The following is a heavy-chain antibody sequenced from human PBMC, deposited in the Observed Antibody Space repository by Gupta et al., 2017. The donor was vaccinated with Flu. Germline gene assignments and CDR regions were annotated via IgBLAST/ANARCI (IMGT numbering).Heavy chain of an antibody. CDR3: VRDYDWAFGS. Sequence: EVQLIESGGDLVQPGGSLRLSCAASGITFSACHMNWVRQTPERGLEWIAYIGSGGNTEYADSVRGRFTISRDNAKSSVYLQMNRLRDDDTALYYCVRDYDWAFGSWGQGIQVTVSS. CDR1: GITFSACH. CDR2: IGSGGNT. V-gene: IGHV3-48*02. J-gene: IGHJ4*02. D-gene: IGHD3-9*01.